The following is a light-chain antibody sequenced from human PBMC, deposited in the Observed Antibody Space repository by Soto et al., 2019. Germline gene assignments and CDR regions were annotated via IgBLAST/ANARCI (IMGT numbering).Light chain of an antibody. CDR3: QQYNTYSA. CDR2: DAS. J-gene: IGKJ1*01. V-gene: IGKV1-5*01. CDR1: QSVSNW. Sequence: DIQMTQSPSTLSASVGDRVTITCRASQSVSNWLAWYQQKRGKAPELLIYDASSLKSGVPSRFSGSGSETEFTLTISSLQPDDFAPYYFQQYNTYSAFGQGTKVEIK.